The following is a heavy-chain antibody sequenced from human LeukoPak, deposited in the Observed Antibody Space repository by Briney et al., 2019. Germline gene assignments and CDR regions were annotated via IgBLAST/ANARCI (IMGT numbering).Heavy chain of an antibody. Sequence: SSVKVSCKASGGTLSSYAISWVRQAPGQGLEWMGGIIPIFGTANYAQKFQGRVTITADESTSTAYMELSSLRSEDTAVYYCARGGDYDYVWGSYRYIDYWGQGTLVTVSS. CDR2: IIPIFGTA. J-gene: IGHJ4*02. D-gene: IGHD3-16*02. CDR1: GGTLSSYA. V-gene: IGHV1-69*01. CDR3: ARGGDYDYVWGSYRYIDY.